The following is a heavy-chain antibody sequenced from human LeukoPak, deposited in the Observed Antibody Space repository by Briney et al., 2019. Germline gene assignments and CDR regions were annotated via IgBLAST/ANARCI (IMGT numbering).Heavy chain of an antibody. CDR1: GGSFSGYY. Sequence: PSETLSLTCAVYGGSFSGYYWSWIRQPPGKGLEWIGEINHSGSTNYNPSLKSRVTISVDTPKNQFSLKLSSVTAADTAVYYCARAGQQLVSDFDYWGQGTLVTVSS. CDR3: ARAGQQLVSDFDY. V-gene: IGHV4-34*01. D-gene: IGHD6-13*01. CDR2: INHSGST. J-gene: IGHJ4*02.